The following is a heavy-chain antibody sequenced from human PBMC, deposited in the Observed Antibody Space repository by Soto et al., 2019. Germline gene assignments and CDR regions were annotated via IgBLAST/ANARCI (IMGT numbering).Heavy chain of an antibody. J-gene: IGHJ6*02. D-gene: IGHD3-10*01. CDR2: ISGSGGST. CDR3: AKKWFGESSYGMNV. V-gene: IGHV3-23*01. CDR1: GFTFSSYA. Sequence: GGSLRLSCAASGFTFSSYAMSWVRQAPGKGLEWVSAISGSGGSTYYADSVKGRFTISRDNSKNTLYLQMNSLRAEDTAVYYCAKKWFGESSYGMNVWGQGTTVTVSS.